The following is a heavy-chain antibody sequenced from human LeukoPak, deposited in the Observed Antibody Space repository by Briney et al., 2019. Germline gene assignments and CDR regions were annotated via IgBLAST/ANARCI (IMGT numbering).Heavy chain of an antibody. J-gene: IGHJ4*02. CDR1: GGSISSSSYY. V-gene: IGHV4-39*01. D-gene: IGHD3-22*01. CDR3: ARQDTMIVDY. Sequence: SETLSLTCTVSGGSISSSSYYWGWIRQPPGKGLEWIGSIYYSGSTYYNPSLKSRVTISVDTSKNQFSLKLSSVTAADTAVYYCARQDTMIVDYWGQGTLVTVSS. CDR2: IYYSGST.